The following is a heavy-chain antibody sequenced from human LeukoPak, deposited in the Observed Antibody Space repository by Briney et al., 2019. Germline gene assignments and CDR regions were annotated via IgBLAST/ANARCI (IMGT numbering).Heavy chain of an antibody. CDR1: GGSISSGGYS. CDR2: IYHSGST. V-gene: IGHV4-30-2*01. Sequence: SETLSLTCAVSGGSISSGGYSWSWIRQPPGKGLEWIGYIYHSGSTYYNPSLKSRVTISVDRSKNQFSLKLSSVTAADTAVYYCARTSFQSGRFDPWGQGTLVTVSS. J-gene: IGHJ5*02. CDR3: ARTSFQSGRFDP. D-gene: IGHD2-2*01.